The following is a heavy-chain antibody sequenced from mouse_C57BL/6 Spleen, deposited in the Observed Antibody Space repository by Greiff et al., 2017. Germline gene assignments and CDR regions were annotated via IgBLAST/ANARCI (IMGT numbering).Heavy chain of an antibody. CDR3: ARMVYYDYGFAY. J-gene: IGHJ3*01. CDR2: INPNNGGT. Sequence: EVQLQQSGPELVKPGASVKISCKASGYTFTDYYMNWVKQSHGKSLEWIGDINPNNGGTSYNQKFKGKATLTVDKSSSTAYMELRSLTSEDSAVYYCARMVYYDYGFAYWGQGTLVTVSA. D-gene: IGHD2-4*01. V-gene: IGHV1-26*01. CDR1: GYTFTDYY.